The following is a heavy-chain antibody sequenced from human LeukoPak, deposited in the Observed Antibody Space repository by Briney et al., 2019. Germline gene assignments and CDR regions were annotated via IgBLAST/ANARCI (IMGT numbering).Heavy chain of an antibody. CDR2: IYYSGST. CDR1: GGSISSSSYY. Sequence: PSETLSLTCTVSGGSISSSSYYWGCIRQPPGKGLEWIGSIYYSGSTYYNPSLKSRVTISVDTSKNQFSLKLSSVTAADTAVYYCARQFGYSYGGDYWGHGALVTVSS. J-gene: IGHJ4*01. D-gene: IGHD5-18*01. V-gene: IGHV4-39*01. CDR3: ARQFGYSYGGDY.